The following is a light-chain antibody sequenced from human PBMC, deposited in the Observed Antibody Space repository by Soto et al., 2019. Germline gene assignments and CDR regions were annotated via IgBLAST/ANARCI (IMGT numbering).Light chain of an antibody. V-gene: IGLV2-14*01. CDR3: SSYTSSSTYV. Sequence: QSVLTQPASVSGSPGQSITISCTGTSSDVGNYNYVSWYQQHPGKAPKLMIHDVSNRPSGVSNRFSGSKSGNTASLTISGLQAEDEADYYCSSYTSSSTYVFGTGTKLTGL. CDR1: SSDVGNYNY. J-gene: IGLJ1*01. CDR2: DVS.